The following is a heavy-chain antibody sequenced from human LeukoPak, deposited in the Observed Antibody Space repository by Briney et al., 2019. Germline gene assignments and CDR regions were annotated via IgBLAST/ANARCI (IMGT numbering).Heavy chain of an antibody. V-gene: IGHV1-69*13. D-gene: IGHD2-15*01. CDR3: ARGMRLGYCSGGSCYSGLIDYYGMDV. CDR1: GGTFSSYA. CDR2: IIPIFGTA. Sequence: SVKVSCKASGGTFSSYAISWVRQAPGQGLEWMGEIIPIFGTAKYAQKFQGRVTITADESTSTAYMELSSLRSEDTAVYYCARGMRLGYCSGGSCYSGLIDYYGMDVWGQGTTVTVSS. J-gene: IGHJ6*02.